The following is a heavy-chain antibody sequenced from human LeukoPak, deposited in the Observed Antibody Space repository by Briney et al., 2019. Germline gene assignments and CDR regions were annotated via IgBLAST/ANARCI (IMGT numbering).Heavy chain of an antibody. D-gene: IGHD3-16*01. CDR2: ISGSGGTT. V-gene: IGHV3-23*01. Sequence: GGSLSLSCAASGFNFSSYAMICVRQAPGKGREWVLVISGSGGTTYYADSVKGRFTISRDHSKNTLDLQMNSLRAEDMAVYYCAREIGQLDYWGQGTLVTVSS. J-gene: IGHJ4*02. CDR1: GFNFSSYA. CDR3: AREIGQLDY.